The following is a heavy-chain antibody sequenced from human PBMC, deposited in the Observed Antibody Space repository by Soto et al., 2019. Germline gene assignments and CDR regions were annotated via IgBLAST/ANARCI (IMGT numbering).Heavy chain of an antibody. J-gene: IGHJ6*02. V-gene: IGHV1-2*02. D-gene: IGHD2-2*01. CDR1: GYTFTGYY. CDR3: ARDFVVVVPAEYYYYYGMDV. CDR2: INLNSGGT. Sequence: ASVKVSCKASGYTFTGYYMHWVRQAPGQGLEWMGWINLNSGGTNYAQKFQGRVTMTRDTSISTAYMELSRLRSDDTAVYYCARDFVVVVPAEYYYYYGMDVGGQGTTVTVSS.